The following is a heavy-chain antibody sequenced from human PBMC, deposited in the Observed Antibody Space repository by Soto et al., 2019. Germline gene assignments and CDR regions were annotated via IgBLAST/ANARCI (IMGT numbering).Heavy chain of an antibody. CDR2: INHSGST. Sequence: SETLSLTCAVYGGSFSGYYWSWIRQPPGKGLEWIGEINHSGSTNYNPSLKSRVTISVDTSKNQFSLELSSVTAADTAVYYCARGDDLGYCSGGSCYKYYFDYWGQGTLVTVSS. CDR3: ARGDDLGYCSGGSCYKYYFDY. CDR1: GGSFSGYY. D-gene: IGHD2-15*01. V-gene: IGHV4-34*01. J-gene: IGHJ4*02.